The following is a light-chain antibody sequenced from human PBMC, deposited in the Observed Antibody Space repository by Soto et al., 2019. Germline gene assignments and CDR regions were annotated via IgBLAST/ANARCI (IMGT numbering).Light chain of an antibody. CDR1: SSDVGGYNY. Sequence: QSALTQPASVSGSPGQSITISCTGTSSDVGGYNYVSWYQQHPGKAPKLMIYDVSNRPSGVSNRFSGSKSGNTASLTISGLQADDEADYYCSSYTSSSSYVFGTGTKVTDL. J-gene: IGLJ1*01. V-gene: IGLV2-14*01. CDR2: DVS. CDR3: SSYTSSSSYV.